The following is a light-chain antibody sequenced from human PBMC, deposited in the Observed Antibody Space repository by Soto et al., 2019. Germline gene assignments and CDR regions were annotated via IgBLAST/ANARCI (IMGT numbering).Light chain of an antibody. Sequence: EIVMTQSPATLSVSPGERATLSFRASQSVSSYLAWYQQKPGQAPRLLIYDASTRATGVPARFSGSGSQTEFTLTISSLQSEDFVVYYCQQYNYWPLSFGGGTKVDI. CDR3: QQYNYWPLS. V-gene: IGKV3-15*01. J-gene: IGKJ4*01. CDR1: QSVSSY. CDR2: DAS.